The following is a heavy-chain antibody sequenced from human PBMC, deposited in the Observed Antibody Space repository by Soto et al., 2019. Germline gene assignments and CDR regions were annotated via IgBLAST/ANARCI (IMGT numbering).Heavy chain of an antibody. CDR2: VSHSGGT. Sequence: TLSLTCDIYGGSFSDDYWSWIRQPPGKGLEWIGKVSHSGGTSYNPSLKSRLTISVDTSKNQFSLNLSSVTAADTAVYYCARDRLMATAGTARHYFGLDVWGQGTTVTVSS. CDR1: GGSFSDDY. J-gene: IGHJ6*02. D-gene: IGHD5-18*01. CDR3: ARDRLMATAGTARHYFGLDV. V-gene: IGHV4-34*09.